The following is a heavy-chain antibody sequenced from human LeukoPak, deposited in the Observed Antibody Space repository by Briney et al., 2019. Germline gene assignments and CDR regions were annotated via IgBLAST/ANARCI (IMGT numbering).Heavy chain of an antibody. V-gene: IGHV3-33*08. CDR3: ARGSGSFSGGFDY. D-gene: IGHD1-26*01. Sequence: GGSLRLSCAASGFTFSSYSMNWVRQTPGKGLEWVTIIWSDGTNEYYADSVKGRFTISRDNSKNTLYLQMNSLRAEDTAVYYCARGSGSFSGGFDYWGQGTLVTVSS. CDR2: IWSDGTNE. J-gene: IGHJ4*02. CDR1: GFTFSSYS.